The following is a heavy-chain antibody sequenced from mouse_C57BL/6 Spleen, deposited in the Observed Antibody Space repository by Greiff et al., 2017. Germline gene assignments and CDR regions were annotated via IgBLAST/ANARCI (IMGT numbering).Heavy chain of an antibody. Sequence: QVQLQQSGPELVKPGASVKISCKASGYAFSSSWMNWVKQRPGKGLEWIGRIYPGDGDTNYNGKFKGKATLTADKSSSTAYMQLSSLTSEDSAVYCCARSDYYYGSSLDYWGQGTTLTVSS. J-gene: IGHJ2*01. CDR3: ARSDYYYGSSLDY. D-gene: IGHD1-1*01. V-gene: IGHV1-82*01. CDR1: GYAFSSSW. CDR2: IYPGDGDT.